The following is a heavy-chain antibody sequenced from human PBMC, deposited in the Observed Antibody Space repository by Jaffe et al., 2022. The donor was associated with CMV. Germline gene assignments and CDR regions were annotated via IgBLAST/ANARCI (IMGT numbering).Heavy chain of an antibody. CDR2: IYYSGST. D-gene: IGHD1-26*01. CDR1: GGSISSSSYY. Sequence: QLQLQESGPGLVKPSETLSLTCTVSGGSISSSSYYWGWIRQPPGKGLEWIGSIYYSGSTYYNPSLKSRVTISVDTSKNQFSLKLSSVTAADTAVYYCARFSAAGNLGATAALAFDIWGQGTMVTVSS. V-gene: IGHV4-39*01. J-gene: IGHJ3*02. CDR3: ARFSAAGNLGATAALAFDI.